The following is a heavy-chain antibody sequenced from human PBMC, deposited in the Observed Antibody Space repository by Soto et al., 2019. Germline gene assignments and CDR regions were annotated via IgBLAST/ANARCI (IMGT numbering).Heavy chain of an antibody. CDR3: ARQGYY. J-gene: IGHJ4*02. Sequence: QLQESGPGLVKPSETLSLTCNVAGVSISDTSYYWGWIRQPPGKGLEWIGTIYFNGNTFYNPSLKSRLTLSVDTSNNHIPLRLTSVTAEDTAVYYCARQGYYWGQGTLVAVSS. CDR2: IYFNGNT. V-gene: IGHV4-39*01. CDR1: GVSISDTSYY.